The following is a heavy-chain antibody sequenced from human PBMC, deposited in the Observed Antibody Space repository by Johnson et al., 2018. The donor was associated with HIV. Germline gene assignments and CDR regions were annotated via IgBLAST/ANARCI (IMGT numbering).Heavy chain of an antibody. V-gene: IGHV3-30-3*01. CDR2: ISYDGSNK. J-gene: IGHJ3*02. Sequence: QVHLVESGGDLVQPGRSLRLFCAASGFTFNSYAMHWVRQAPGKGLEWVAVISYDGSNKYYADSVKGRFTISRDNSKNTLYLQMNSLRAEDTAVYYCARDNEDIVLVGAFDIWGQGTMVTVSS. CDR1: GFTFNSYA. CDR3: ARDNEDIVLVGAFDI. D-gene: IGHD2-8*02.